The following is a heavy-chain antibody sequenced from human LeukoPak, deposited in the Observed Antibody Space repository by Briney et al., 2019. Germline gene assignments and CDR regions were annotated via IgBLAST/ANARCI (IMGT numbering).Heavy chain of an antibody. CDR1: GGSISSSY. CDR2: TYNSGST. V-gene: IGHV4-59*08. J-gene: IGHJ3*02. CDR3: AKGGGWDAFDI. Sequence: SETLFLTCTISGGSISSSYWSWIRQPPGKGLEWIGYTYNSGSTNYNPSLKSRLTISVDSSKNQFSLKLNSVTAADTAVYYCAKGGGWDAFDIWGQGTMVTVSS. D-gene: IGHD6-19*01.